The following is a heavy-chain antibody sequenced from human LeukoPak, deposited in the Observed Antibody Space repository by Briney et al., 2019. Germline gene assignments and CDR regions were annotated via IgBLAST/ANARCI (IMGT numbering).Heavy chain of an antibody. J-gene: IGHJ4*02. CDR2: IYHSGST. D-gene: IGHD6-19*01. Sequence: PSETLSLTCTVSGYSISSGYYWGWIRQPPGKGLEWIGSIYHSGSTYYNPSLKSRVTISVDTSKNQFSLKLSSVTAADTAVYYCAREREQWLAYYFDYWGQGTLVTVSS. CDR1: GYSISSGYY. V-gene: IGHV4-38-2*02. CDR3: AREREQWLAYYFDY.